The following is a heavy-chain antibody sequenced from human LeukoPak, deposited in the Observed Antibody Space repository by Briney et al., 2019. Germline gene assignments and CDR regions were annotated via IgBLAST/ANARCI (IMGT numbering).Heavy chain of an antibody. D-gene: IGHD6-19*01. J-gene: IGHJ4*02. V-gene: IGHV3-23*01. Sequence: GGSLRLSCAASGFSFRDYAMTWVRQAPGKGLEWVSTVSGGAEATYYADSVKGRFAISRDNSKSALYLQMNSLRAEDTAIYYCAKDTPLTAYTSGWSNNCYDYWGQGTLVTVSS. CDR1: GFSFRDYA. CDR2: VSGGAEAT. CDR3: AKDTPLTAYTSGWSNNCYDY.